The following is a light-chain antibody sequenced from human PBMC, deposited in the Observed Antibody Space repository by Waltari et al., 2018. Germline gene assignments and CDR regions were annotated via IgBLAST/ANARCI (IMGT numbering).Light chain of an antibody. CDR2: DGS. V-gene: IGLV2-23*01. CDR3: CSYAGSSTSV. J-gene: IGLJ2*01. CDR1: SSDVGSYRF. Sequence: SALPQPPPVSEPLGRSVTISCTGTSSDVGSYRFVPWYQQHPGKAPKHLIYDGSKRPLGVSDRFSGSKSANTASLTISGLQAEDEADYYCCSYAGSSTSVFGGGTKLTVL.